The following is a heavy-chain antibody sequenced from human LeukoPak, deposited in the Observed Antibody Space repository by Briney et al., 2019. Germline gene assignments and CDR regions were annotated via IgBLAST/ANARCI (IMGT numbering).Heavy chain of an antibody. CDR3: ASKLGYCSSTSCYAYYYYMDV. CDR1: GGTFSSYA. J-gene: IGHJ6*03. V-gene: IGHV1-69*13. CDR2: IIPIFGTA. Sequence: SVKVSCKASGGTFSSYAISWVRQAPGQGLEWMGGIIPIFGTANYAQKFQGRVTITADEPTSTAYMELSSLRSEDTAVYYCASKLGYCSSTSCYAYYYYMDVWGKGTTVTISS. D-gene: IGHD2-2*01.